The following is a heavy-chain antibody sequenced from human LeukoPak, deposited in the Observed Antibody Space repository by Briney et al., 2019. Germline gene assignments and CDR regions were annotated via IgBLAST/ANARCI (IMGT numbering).Heavy chain of an antibody. CDR1: GGSISSYY. CDR2: IYYSGST. CDR3: ARTAAYYYDSSGQSDI. D-gene: IGHD3-22*01. Sequence: PSETLSLTCTVSGGSISSYYWSWIRQPPGKGLEWIGYIYYSGSTNYNPSLKSRVTISVDTSKNQFSLKLSSVTAADTAVYYCARTAAYYYDSSGQSDIWGQGTMVTVSS. J-gene: IGHJ3*02. V-gene: IGHV4-59*01.